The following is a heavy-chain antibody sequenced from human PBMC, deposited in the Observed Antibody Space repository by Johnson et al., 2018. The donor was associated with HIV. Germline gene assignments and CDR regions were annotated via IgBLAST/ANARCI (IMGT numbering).Heavy chain of an antibody. Sequence: QVQLVESGGGVVQPGGSLRLSCAASGFTFSSYGMHWVRQAPGKGLEWVSAICTAGDTYYPGSVKGRFTISRDNSKNTLYLQMNSLRAEDTAVYYCARARASMPAVAFDIWGQGTMVTVSS. D-gene: IGHD2-2*01. V-gene: IGHV3-NL1*01. CDR1: GFTFSSYG. J-gene: IGHJ3*02. CDR3: ARARASMPAVAFDI. CDR2: ICTAGDT.